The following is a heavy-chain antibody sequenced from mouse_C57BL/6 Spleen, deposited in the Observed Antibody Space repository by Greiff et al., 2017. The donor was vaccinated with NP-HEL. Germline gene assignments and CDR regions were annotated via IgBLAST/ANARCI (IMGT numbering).Heavy chain of an antibody. CDR3: TDGTGYFDY. CDR1: GFTFSNYW. V-gene: IGHV6-3*01. J-gene: IGHJ2*01. Sequence: VQGGESGGGLVQPGGSMKISCVASGFTFSNYWMNLVRQLPGKGLEWVAQIRVKSDNYATHYAESVKGRFTISRDDSKSSVYLQMNNLRAEDTGIYYCTDGTGYFDYWGQGTTLTVSS. D-gene: IGHD4-1*01. CDR2: IRVKSDNYAT.